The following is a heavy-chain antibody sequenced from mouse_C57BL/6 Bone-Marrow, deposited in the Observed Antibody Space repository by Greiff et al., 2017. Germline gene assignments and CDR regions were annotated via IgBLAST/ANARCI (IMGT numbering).Heavy chain of an antibody. CDR1: GFTFSSYG. D-gene: IGHD1-1*01. V-gene: IGHV5-6*01. CDR3: ARGVTTEYYAMDY. CDR2: ISSGGSYT. J-gene: IGHJ4*01. Sequence: EVQGVESGGDLVKPGGSLKLSCAASGFTFSSYGMSWVRQTPDKRLEWVATISSGGSYTYYPDSVKGRVTISRDNAKNTLYLQMSSLKSEDTAMYYCARGVTTEYYAMDYWGQGTSVTVSS.